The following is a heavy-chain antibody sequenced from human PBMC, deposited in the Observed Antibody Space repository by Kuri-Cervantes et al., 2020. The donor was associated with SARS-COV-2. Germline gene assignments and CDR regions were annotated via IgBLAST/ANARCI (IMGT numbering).Heavy chain of an antibody. D-gene: IGHD3-3*01. CDR1: GFTFSDYY. V-gene: IGHV3-11*06. CDR3: ARGGVGITVDY. CDR2: ISSSSSYT. J-gene: IGHJ4*02. Sequence: GESLKISCAASGFTFSDYYMSWIRQAPGKGLEWVSYISSSSSYTNYADSVKGRFTIPRDNAKNSLYLQMNSLRAEDTAVYYCARGGVGITVDYWGQGTLVTVSS.